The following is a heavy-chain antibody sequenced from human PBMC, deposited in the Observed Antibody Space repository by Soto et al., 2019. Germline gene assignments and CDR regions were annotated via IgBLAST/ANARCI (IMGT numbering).Heavy chain of an antibody. CDR1: GFTFTSSA. CDR3: AVPSGSSPYSDLYYSMDF. Sequence: SSVKACCEASGFTFTSSAVQWVRQARGQRLEWIGWIVVGSGNTNYAQKFQERVTVTIDLSTSTAYMELSSLRSEDTAVYYCAVPSGSSPYSDLYYSMDFRG. D-gene: IGHD1-26*01. CDR2: IVVGSGNT. V-gene: IGHV1-58*01. J-gene: IGHJ6*03.